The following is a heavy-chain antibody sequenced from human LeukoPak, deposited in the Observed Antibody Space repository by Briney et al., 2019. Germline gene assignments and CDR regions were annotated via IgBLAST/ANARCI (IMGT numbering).Heavy chain of an antibody. Sequence: ASVKVSCKASGYTFTGYYMHWVRQAPGQGLEWMGWINPNSGGTNYAQKFQGRVTMTRDTSISTAYMELSRLGSDDTAVYYCAREAAQLGYYYYYYMDVWGKGTTVTVSS. CDR2: INPNSGGT. D-gene: IGHD1-26*01. J-gene: IGHJ6*03. CDR1: GYTFTGYY. CDR3: AREAAQLGYYYYYYMDV. V-gene: IGHV1-2*02.